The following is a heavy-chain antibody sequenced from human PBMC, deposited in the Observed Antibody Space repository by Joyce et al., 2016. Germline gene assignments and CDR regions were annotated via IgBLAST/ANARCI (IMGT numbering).Heavy chain of an antibody. Sequence: QLVESGGGVVKPGGSLRLSCEASGSTFSTSSMSWFRQGPGKGLEWVAAISDNSYYRFHAETVRGRFTVSRDNAKKTLYLQMNSLRAEDSAVFYCARGGISYYYAMDVWCQGTTVTVSS. CDR1: GSTFSTSS. V-gene: IGHV3-21*01. J-gene: IGHJ6*02. CDR2: ISDNSYYR. D-gene: IGHD3-16*01. CDR3: ARGGISYYYAMDV.